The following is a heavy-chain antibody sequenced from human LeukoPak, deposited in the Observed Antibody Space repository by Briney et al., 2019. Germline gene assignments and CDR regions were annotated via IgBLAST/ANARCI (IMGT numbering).Heavy chain of an antibody. CDR2: IYYSGST. CDR3: ARVGDYVWGSYLDY. V-gene: IGHV4-59*01. D-gene: IGHD3-16*02. Sequence: PSETLSLTCTVSGGSISSYYWSWIRQPPGKGLEWIGYIYYSGSTNYNPSLKSRVTISVDTSKNQFSLKLSSVTAADTAVYYCARVGDYVWGSYLDYWGQGTLVTVSS. CDR1: GGSISSYY. J-gene: IGHJ4*02.